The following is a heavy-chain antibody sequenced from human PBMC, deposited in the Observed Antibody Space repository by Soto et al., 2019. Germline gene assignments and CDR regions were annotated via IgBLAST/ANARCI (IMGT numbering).Heavy chain of an antibody. CDR2: INRGGGP. J-gene: IGHJ4*02. V-gene: IGHV3-23*01. CDR3: ARADGPLPVTLLGF. D-gene: IGHD5-18*01. CDR1: GFTFNNYS. Sequence: EVRLLESGGGLVQPGGSVTLSCATSGFTFNNYSMSWLRQAPGKGLEWVSSINRGGGPYYADSVKGRFTISRDNSKNMLYLRMNSLRADDSAVYFCARADGPLPVTLLGFWGQGTLVTVSS.